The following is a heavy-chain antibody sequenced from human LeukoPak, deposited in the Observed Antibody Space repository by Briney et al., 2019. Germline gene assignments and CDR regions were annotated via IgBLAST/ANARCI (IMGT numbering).Heavy chain of an antibody. V-gene: IGHV3-30-3*01. Sequence: PGGSLRLSCAASGFTFSSYAMHWVRQAPGKGLEWVSVISYDGSNKYYADSVKGRFTISRDNSKNTLYLQMNSLRAEDAAVYYCARDGRRKYDILTGYYPDYWGQGTLVTISS. CDR3: ARDGRRKYDILTGYYPDY. CDR1: GFTFSSYA. J-gene: IGHJ4*02. D-gene: IGHD3-9*01. CDR2: ISYDGSNK.